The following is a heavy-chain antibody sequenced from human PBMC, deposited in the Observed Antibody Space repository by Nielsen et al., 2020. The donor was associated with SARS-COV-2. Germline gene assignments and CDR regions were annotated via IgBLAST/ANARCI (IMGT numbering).Heavy chain of an antibody. CDR2: ISYDGSNK. J-gene: IGHJ6*03. CDR1: GFTFSSYG. V-gene: IGHV3-30*18. Sequence: GESLKISCAASGFTFSSYGMHWVRQAPGKGLEWVAVISYDGSNKYYADSVKGRFTISRDNSKNTLYLQMNSLRAEDTAVYYCAKGASGSGWYSHYYYYMDVWGKGTTVTVSS. D-gene: IGHD6-19*01. CDR3: AKGASGSGWYSHYYYYMDV.